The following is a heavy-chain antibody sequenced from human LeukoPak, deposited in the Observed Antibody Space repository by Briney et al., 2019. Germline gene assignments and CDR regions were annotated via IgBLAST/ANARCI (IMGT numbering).Heavy chain of an antibody. Sequence: SVKGSCKASGGTFTSYSIRWVRQAPGQGLEWMGGIIPIFGTANYSQKFQGRVTITADESTSTAYMELSSLRSEDTAVYYCARKPFKDFWYLDPWGQGTLVTVSS. J-gene: IGHJ5*02. D-gene: IGHD3-3*01. CDR3: ARKPFKDFWYLDP. CDR2: IIPIFGTA. CDR1: GGTFTSYS. V-gene: IGHV1-69*01.